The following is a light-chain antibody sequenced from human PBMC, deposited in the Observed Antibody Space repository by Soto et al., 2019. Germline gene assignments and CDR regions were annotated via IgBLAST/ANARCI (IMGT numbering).Light chain of an antibody. Sequence: EIVLTQSPGTLSLSPGERATLSCRASQSVSSSYLAWYQQKPGQAPRLLMYGASNRATGIPDRFSGSGSGTDCTLTISRLEPEDFAVYYCQQYGSSPYTFGQGTKLEIK. CDR2: GAS. CDR3: QQYGSSPYT. V-gene: IGKV3-20*01. CDR1: QSVSSSY. J-gene: IGKJ2*01.